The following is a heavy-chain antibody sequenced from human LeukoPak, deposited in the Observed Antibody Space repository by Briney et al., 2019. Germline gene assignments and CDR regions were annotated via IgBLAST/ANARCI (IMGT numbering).Heavy chain of an antibody. Sequence: SETLSLTCTVSGGSISSGGYYWTWIRQHPGKGLEWIGYIYYSGSTYYNPSLTSRVTISVDTSKNQFSLKLSSVTAADTAVYYCTRSRYCSSNSFYGMHVWGQGTRVSVSS. V-gene: IGHV4-31*03. J-gene: IGHJ6*02. D-gene: IGHD2-2*01. CDR3: TRSRYCSSNSFYGMHV. CDR1: GGSISSGGYY. CDR2: IYYSGST.